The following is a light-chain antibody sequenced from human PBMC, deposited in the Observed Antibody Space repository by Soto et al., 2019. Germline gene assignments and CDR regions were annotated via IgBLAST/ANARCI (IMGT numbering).Light chain of an antibody. J-gene: IGKJ5*01. CDR1: QSISNN. CDR2: GAS. CDR3: QQYNNWPPIT. Sequence: EIVLTQSPATLSLSPGERATLSCRASQSISNNHLAWYQQKPGQAPRLLIYGASSRATGIPDRFSGSGSGTEFTLSISSLQSEDSAVYYCQQYNNWPPITFGQGTRLEIK. V-gene: IGKV3D-15*01.